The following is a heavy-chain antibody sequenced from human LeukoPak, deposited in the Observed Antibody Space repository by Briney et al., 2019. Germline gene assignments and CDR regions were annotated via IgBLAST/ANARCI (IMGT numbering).Heavy chain of an antibody. Sequence: GGSLRLSCAASGFTFDSYAMSWVRQAPGKGLEWVSAVSRFGGTTYYADSAKGRFTISKDNSNNTVYLQMNSLRVGDTALYYCVKHVGSRWSNNRFDPWGQGALVTVS. CDR3: VKHVGSRWSNNRFDP. CDR1: GFTFDSYA. V-gene: IGHV3-23*01. CDR2: VSRFGGTT. D-gene: IGHD6-13*01. J-gene: IGHJ5*02.